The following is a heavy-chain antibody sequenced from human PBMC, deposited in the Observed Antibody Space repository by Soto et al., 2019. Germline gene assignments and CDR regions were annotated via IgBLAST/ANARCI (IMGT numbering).Heavy chain of an antibody. D-gene: IGHD3-10*01. V-gene: IGHV3-30-3*01. CDR2: ISYDGSNK. CDR1: GFTFSSYA. J-gene: IGHJ5*02. Sequence: GGSLRLSCAASGFTFSSYAMRWVRQAPGKGLEWVAVISYDGSNKYYADSVKGRFTISRDNSKNTLYLQMNSLRAEDTAVYYCARDPAVLWFGESHRFDPWGQGTLVTVSS. CDR3: ARDPAVLWFGESHRFDP.